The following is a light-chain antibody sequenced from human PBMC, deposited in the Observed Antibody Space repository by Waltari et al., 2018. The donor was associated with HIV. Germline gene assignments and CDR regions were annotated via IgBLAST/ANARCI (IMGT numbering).Light chain of an antibody. J-gene: IGLJ2*01. V-gene: IGLV1-40*01. Sequence: QSVVTQPPSVSGAPGQRVTISCTGSSPNIGAGYDVHWYQQLPGTAPKLLISGNSKRPAGVPDRVSGSKSGTSASLAITGLQAEDEADYYCQSYDSSLSGSDVVFGGGTELTVL. CDR2: GNS. CDR3: QSYDSSLSGSDVV. CDR1: SPNIGAGYD.